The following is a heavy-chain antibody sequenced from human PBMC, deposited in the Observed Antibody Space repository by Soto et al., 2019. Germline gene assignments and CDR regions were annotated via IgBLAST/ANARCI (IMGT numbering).Heavy chain of an antibody. CDR2: IRTDGSST. Sequence: EVQLVESGGGLVQPGGSLRLSCAASGFTFSSYWMHWLRQAPEKGLMWVSRIRTDGSSTNYADSVKGRFTVSRDNARNTLYMQMDSLRAEDTAVYYCARNKDGCDYWGQGTLVTVSS. CDR3: ARNKDGCDY. D-gene: IGHD6-19*01. CDR1: GFTFSSYW. V-gene: IGHV3-74*01. J-gene: IGHJ4*02.